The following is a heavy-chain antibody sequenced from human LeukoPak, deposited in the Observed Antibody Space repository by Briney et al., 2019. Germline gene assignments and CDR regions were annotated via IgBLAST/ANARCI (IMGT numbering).Heavy chain of an antibody. Sequence: ASVKVSCKVSGYTLTELSMHWVRQAPGKGLEWMGRFDPEDSEAIYAQKFQGRVTMTEDTSTNTAYMELSSLRSEDTAVYYCATADVAVAGTPDYWGQGTLVTVSS. CDR3: ATADVAVAGTPDY. V-gene: IGHV1-24*01. J-gene: IGHJ4*02. CDR2: FDPEDSEA. CDR1: GYTLTELS. D-gene: IGHD6-19*01.